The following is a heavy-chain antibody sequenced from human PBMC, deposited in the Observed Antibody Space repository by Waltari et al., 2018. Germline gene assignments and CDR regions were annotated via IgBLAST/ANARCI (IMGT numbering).Heavy chain of an antibody. J-gene: IGHJ5*02. Sequence: QVQLQESGPGLVKPSETLSLTCAVSGYSISSGYYWGWIRQPPGKGLEWIGSIYHSGSTYVNPSLKSRVTISVDTSKNQFSLKLSSVTAADTAVYYCARDRSNSWGQGTLVTVSS. V-gene: IGHV4-38-2*02. CDR2: IYHSGST. CDR1: GYSISSGYY. CDR3: ARDRSNS.